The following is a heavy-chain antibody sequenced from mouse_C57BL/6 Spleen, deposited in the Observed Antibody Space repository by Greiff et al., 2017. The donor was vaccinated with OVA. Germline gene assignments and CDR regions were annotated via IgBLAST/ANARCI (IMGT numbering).Heavy chain of an antibody. CDR3: ARFYGSSLYAMDY. CDR2: IDPSDSYT. V-gene: IGHV1-69*01. D-gene: IGHD1-1*01. CDR1: GYTFTSYW. J-gene: IGHJ4*01. Sequence: QVQLQQPGAELVMPGASVKLSCKASGYTFTSYWMHWVKQRPGQGLEWIGEIDPSDSYTNYNQKFKGKSTLTVDKSSSTAYMQLSSLTSEDYAVYYCARFYGSSLYAMDYWGQGTSVTVSS.